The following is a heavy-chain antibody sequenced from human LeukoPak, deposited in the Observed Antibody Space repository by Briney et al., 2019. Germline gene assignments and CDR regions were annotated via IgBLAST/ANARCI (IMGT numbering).Heavy chain of an antibody. CDR3: ARLSGIAAADDYSYYGMDV. Sequence: GASVKVSCKASGYTFTGYYMHWVRQAPGQGLEWMGWINPNSGGTNYAQKFQGRVTMTRDTSISTAYMELSRLRSDDTAVYYCARLSGIAAADDYSYYGMDVWGQGTTVTVSS. J-gene: IGHJ6*02. CDR2: INPNSGGT. V-gene: IGHV1-2*02. CDR1: GYTFTGYY. D-gene: IGHD6-13*01.